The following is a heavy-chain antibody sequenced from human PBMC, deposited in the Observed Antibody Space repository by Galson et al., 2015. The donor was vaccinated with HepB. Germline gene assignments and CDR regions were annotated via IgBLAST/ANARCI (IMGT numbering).Heavy chain of an antibody. CDR2: IRNKAQSYTT. CDR1: GFTFSDHY. Sequence: SLRLSCAASGFTFSDHYMDWVRQAPGKGLEWVARIRNKAQSYTTEYAASVKGRFSISRDDSKSSLYLQMNSLETEDTAVYYCTRGSDRSPYYFGMDVWGQGTTVTVSS. J-gene: IGHJ6*02. CDR3: TRGSDRSPYYFGMDV. D-gene: IGHD2-15*01. V-gene: IGHV3-72*01.